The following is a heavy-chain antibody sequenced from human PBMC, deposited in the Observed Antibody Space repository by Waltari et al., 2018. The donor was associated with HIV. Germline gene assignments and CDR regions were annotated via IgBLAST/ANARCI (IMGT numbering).Heavy chain of an antibody. Sequence: EVQLLESGGGLVQPGQSLRISCTVSGFSFVTYAMSWVRQAPGKGRGWVSAIRGTGDHTFYADSVKGRFTISRDNSKRTLYLQMNSLRAEDTALYYCARHSSSHPYYYAMDVWGQGTTVTVSS. CDR3: ARHSSSHPYYYAMDV. CDR2: IRGTGDHT. V-gene: IGHV3-23*01. D-gene: IGHD6-13*01. CDR1: GFSFVTYA. J-gene: IGHJ6*02.